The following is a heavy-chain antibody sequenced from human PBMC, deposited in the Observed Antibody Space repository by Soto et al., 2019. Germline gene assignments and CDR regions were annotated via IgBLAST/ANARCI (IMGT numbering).Heavy chain of an antibody. CDR3: ARDLTTVGTPSWFDP. V-gene: IGHV1-18*01. D-gene: IGHD4-17*01. CDR2: ISAYNGNT. Sequence: ASVKVSCKASGYTFTSYGISWVRQAPGQGLEWMGWISAYNGNTNYAQKLQGRVTMTTDTSTSTAYMELRSLRSDDTAVYYCARDLTTVGTPSWFDPWGQGTLVTVSS. J-gene: IGHJ5*02. CDR1: GYTFTSYG.